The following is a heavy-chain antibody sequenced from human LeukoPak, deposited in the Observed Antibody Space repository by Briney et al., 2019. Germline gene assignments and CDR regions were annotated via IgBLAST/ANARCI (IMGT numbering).Heavy chain of an antibody. D-gene: IGHD4-17*01. CDR1: GFTVSGSA. Sequence: GGSLKLSCAASGFTVSGSAMHWVRQASGKGLEWVGRIRSKANSYATAYAASVKGRFTISRDDSKNTAYLQMNSLKTEDTAVYYCTRGPYGDYDQNFDYWGQGTLVTVSS. J-gene: IGHJ4*02. CDR2: IRSKANSYAT. V-gene: IGHV3-73*01. CDR3: TRGPYGDYDQNFDY.